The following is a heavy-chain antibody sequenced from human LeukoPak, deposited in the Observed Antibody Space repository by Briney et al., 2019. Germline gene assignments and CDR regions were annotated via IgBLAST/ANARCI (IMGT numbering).Heavy chain of an antibody. J-gene: IGHJ5*02. CDR2: ISSSSSYI. V-gene: IGHV3-21*01. CDR1: GFTFSSYG. CDR3: ARGLNWNYGWFDP. D-gene: IGHD1-7*01. Sequence: GGSLRLSCAASGFTFSSYGMNWVRQAPGKGLEWVSSISSSSSYIYYADSVKGRFTISRDNAKNSLYLQMNSLRAEDTAVYYCARGLNWNYGWFDPWGQGTLVTVSS.